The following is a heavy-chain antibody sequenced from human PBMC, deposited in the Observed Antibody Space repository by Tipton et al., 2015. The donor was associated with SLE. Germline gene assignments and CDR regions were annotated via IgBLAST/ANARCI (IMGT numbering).Heavy chain of an antibody. V-gene: IGHV4-38-2*01. CDR2: MFHSGST. J-gene: IGHJ3*02. Sequence: TLSLTCAVSGSSISRGFYWAWIRQPPGKGPAWIGGMFHSGSTYYNPSLKGRVTISVDTSKNQFSLKLSSVTAADTAVYYCARRSPVGESWSGQGNDIWGQGTMVTVSS. D-gene: IGHD3-3*01. CDR3: ARRSPVGESWSGQGNDI. CDR1: GSSISRGFY.